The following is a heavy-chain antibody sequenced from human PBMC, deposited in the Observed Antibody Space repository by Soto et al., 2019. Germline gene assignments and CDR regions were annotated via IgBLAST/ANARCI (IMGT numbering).Heavy chain of an antibody. J-gene: IGHJ6*02. CDR2: IYTSGST. V-gene: IGHV4-4*07. CDR1: GGSISSYY. Sequence: SETLSLTCSVSGGSISSYYWSWIRQPAGKGLEWIGRIYTSGSTNCNPSLKSRVTMSVDTSKNQFSLKLSSVTAADTAVYYCARDVHSGSPYYYYYGMDVWGQGTTVT. D-gene: IGHD1-26*01. CDR3: ARDVHSGSPYYYYYGMDV.